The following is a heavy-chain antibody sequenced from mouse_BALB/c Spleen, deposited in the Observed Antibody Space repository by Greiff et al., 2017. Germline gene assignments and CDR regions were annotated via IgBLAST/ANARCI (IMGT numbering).Heavy chain of an antibody. V-gene: IGHV1S127*01. CDR2: IDPSNSET. D-gene: IGHD2-14*01. Sequence: VKLQQSGPELVRPGASVKMSCKASGYTFTSYWMHWVNQRPGQGLEWIGMIDPSNSETRLNQKFKDKATLNVDKSSNTAYMQLSSLTSEDSAVYYCARSKDYRYNRDDFDYWGQGTTLTVSS. J-gene: IGHJ2*01. CDR1: GYTFTSYW. CDR3: ARSKDYRYNRDDFDY.